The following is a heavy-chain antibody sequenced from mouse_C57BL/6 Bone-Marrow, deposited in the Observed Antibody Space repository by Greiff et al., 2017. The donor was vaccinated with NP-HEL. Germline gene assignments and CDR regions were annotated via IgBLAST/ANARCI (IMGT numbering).Heavy chain of an antibody. CDR1: GFTFSNYW. J-gene: IGHJ2*01. D-gene: IGHD2-5*01. V-gene: IGHV6-3*01. CDR3: TAYYSNSYYFDY. Sequence: EVKLVESGGGLVQPGGSMKLSCVASGFTFSNYWMNWVRQSPEKGLEWVAQIRLKSDNYATHYAESVKGRFTISRDDSKSSVYLQMNNLRAEDTGIYYCTAYYSNSYYFDYWGQGTTLTVSS. CDR2: IRLKSDNYAT.